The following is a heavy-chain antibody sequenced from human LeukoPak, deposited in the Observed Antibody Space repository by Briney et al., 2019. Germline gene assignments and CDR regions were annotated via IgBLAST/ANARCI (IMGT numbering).Heavy chain of an antibody. CDR2: INPSGGRT. D-gene: IGHD3-22*01. V-gene: IGHV1-46*01. CDR1: GYTFASYY. J-gene: IGHJ4*02. Sequence: ASVKVSCKASGYTFASYYMHWVRQAPEQGLEWMGAINPSGGRTSYAQKFQGRVTMTRDTSTSTVYMELSSLRSEDAAVYYCARLRHDNSGPFDYWGQGTLVTVSS. CDR3: ARLRHDNSGPFDY.